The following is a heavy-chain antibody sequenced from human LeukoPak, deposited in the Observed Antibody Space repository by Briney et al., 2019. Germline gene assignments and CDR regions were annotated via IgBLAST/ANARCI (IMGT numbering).Heavy chain of an antibody. CDR2: IIPIFGTA. CDR1: GGTFSSYA. J-gene: IGHJ4*02. V-gene: IGHV1-69*13. CDR3: ARSGIAAAGYFDY. Sequence: SVKVSCKASGGTFSSYAISWVRQAPGQRLEWMGGIIPIFGTANYAQKFQGRVTITADESTSTAYMELSSLRSEDTAVYYCARSGIAAAGYFDYWGQGTLVTVSS. D-gene: IGHD6-13*01.